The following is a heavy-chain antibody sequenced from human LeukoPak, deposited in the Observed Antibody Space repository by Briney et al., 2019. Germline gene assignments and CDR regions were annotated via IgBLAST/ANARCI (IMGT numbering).Heavy chain of an antibody. J-gene: IGHJ4*02. CDR1: GFTFSSYD. CDR3: ANPRIVGATRDY. D-gene: IGHD1-26*01. V-gene: IGHV3-30*02. CDR2: IRYDGSNK. Sequence: GGSLRLSCAASGFTFSSYDMHWVRQAPGKGLEWVAFIRYDGSNKYYADSVKGRFTISRDNSKNTLYLQMNSLRAEDTAVYYCANPRIVGATRDYWGQGTLVTVSS.